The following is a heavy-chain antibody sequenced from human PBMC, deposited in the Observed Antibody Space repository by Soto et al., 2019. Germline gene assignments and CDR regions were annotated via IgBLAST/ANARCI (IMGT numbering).Heavy chain of an antibody. J-gene: IGHJ4*02. D-gene: IGHD2-2*01. CDR3: ATALGCRSTSCTLDY. CDR2: IIPVSGAA. CDR1: GGTFGSYA. V-gene: IGHV1-69*01. Sequence: QVQLVQSGAEVKKPGSSVKVSCKASGGTFGSYAFSWVRQAPGQGLEWMGGIIPVSGAAHYAQKFQGRVTITADESTSTAYMELSSLSSQDTALYYCATALGCRSTSCTLDYWGQGTRVIVSS.